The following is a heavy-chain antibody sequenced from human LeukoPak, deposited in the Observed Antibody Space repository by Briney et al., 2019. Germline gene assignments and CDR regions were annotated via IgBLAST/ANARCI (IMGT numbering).Heavy chain of an antibody. J-gene: IGHJ4*02. D-gene: IGHD3-22*01. Sequence: GGSLRLSCAASGFTFSSYAMHWVRQAPGKGLEWVAVISYDGSNKYYAGSVTGRFTISRDNSKNTLYLQMNSLRAEDTAVYYCAKEGPIKGGYYDSSGYYLDYWGQGTLVTVSS. CDR2: ISYDGSNK. CDR1: GFTFSSYA. CDR3: AKEGPIKGGYYDSSGYYLDY. V-gene: IGHV3-30*18.